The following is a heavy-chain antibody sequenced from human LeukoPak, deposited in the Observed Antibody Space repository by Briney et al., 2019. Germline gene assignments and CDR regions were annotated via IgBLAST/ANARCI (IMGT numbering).Heavy chain of an antibody. CDR1: GYTFTSYD. D-gene: IGHD2-15*01. V-gene: IGHV1-8*01. Sequence: ASVKVSCKASGYTFTSYDINWVRQDTGQGLEWMGWMNPNSGNTGYAQKFQGRVTMTRNTSISTAYMELSSLRSEDTAVYYCARGVYCSGGSCYPSVDYWGQGTLVTVSS. CDR2: MNPNSGNT. J-gene: IGHJ4*02. CDR3: ARGVYCSGGSCYPSVDY.